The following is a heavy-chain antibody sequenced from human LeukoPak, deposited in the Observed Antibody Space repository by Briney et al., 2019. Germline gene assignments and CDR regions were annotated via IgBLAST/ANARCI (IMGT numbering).Heavy chain of an antibody. CDR1: GGTLSSYA. CDR2: IIPIFGTA. V-gene: IGHV1-69*06. Sequence: ASVKVSCKASGGTLSSYAISWVRQAPGQGLEWMGGIIPIFGTANYAQKFQGRVTITADKSTSTAYMELSSLRSEDTAVYYCARGERLLWFGEFESRQYFQHWGQGTLVTVSS. J-gene: IGHJ1*01. D-gene: IGHD3-10*01. CDR3: ARGERLLWFGEFESRQYFQH.